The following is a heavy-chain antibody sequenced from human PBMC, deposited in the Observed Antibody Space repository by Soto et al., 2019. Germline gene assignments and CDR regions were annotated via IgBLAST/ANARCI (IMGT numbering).Heavy chain of an antibody. Sequence: GGSLRLSCAASGFTFDDYAMHWVRQAPGKGLEWVSGISWNSGSIGYADSVKGRFTISRDNAKNSLYLQMNSLRAEDTALYYCAKDSYDILTGRNRYYYYYMDVWGKGTTVTVSS. CDR2: ISWNSGSI. J-gene: IGHJ6*03. V-gene: IGHV3-9*01. CDR1: GFTFDDYA. CDR3: AKDSYDILTGRNRYYYYYMDV. D-gene: IGHD3-9*01.